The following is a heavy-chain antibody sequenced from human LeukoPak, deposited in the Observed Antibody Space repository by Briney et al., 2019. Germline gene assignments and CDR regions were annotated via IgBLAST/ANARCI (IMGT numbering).Heavy chain of an antibody. V-gene: IGHV6-1*01. J-gene: IGHJ6*03. CDR2: TYYRSKWYN. CDR3: ASRTMIVEWNMGGYYMDV. CDR1: GDSVSSNSAA. D-gene: IGHD3-22*01. Sequence: SQTLSLTCAISGDSVSSNSAARSWIRQSPSRGLEWLGRTYYRSKWYNDYAVSVKSRITINPDTSKNQFSLQLSSVTPEDTAVYYCASRTMIVEWNMGGYYMDVWGKGTTVTVSS.